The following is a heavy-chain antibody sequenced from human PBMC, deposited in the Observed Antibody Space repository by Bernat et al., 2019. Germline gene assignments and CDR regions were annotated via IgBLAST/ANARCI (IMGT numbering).Heavy chain of an antibody. CDR3: AKDREVPLFDC. CDR2: ISGSGNT. Sequence: EVQLVESGGGLVQPGGSLRLSCAASGFTFGSYGMSWVRQPPGKGLEWVSFISGSGNTYYSDSVKGRFTISRDNSKNTLLLQINSLRAEDTAVYYCAKDREVPLFDCWGQGTLVTVSS. J-gene: IGHJ4*02. V-gene: IGHV3-23*04. D-gene: IGHD2-2*01. CDR1: GFTFGSYG.